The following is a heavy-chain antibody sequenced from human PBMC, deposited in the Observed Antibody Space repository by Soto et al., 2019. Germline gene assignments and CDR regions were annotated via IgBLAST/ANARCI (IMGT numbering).Heavy chain of an antibody. CDR2: TNQDGRER. Sequence: EVQLVESGGGLVQPGGSLRLSCVASGFTFRNYWMSWLRQAPGKGLEWVANTNQDGRERYSVDSVKGRITISRDNAKNSMHLQMNILRAEDTVVYYCARDGSGYSTAWGQGTLVTVSS. CDR3: ARDGSGYSTA. D-gene: IGHD5-18*01. CDR1: GFTFRNYW. V-gene: IGHV3-7*01. J-gene: IGHJ5*02.